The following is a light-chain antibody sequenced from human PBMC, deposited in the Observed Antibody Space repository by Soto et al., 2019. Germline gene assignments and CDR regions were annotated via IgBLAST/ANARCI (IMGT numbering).Light chain of an antibody. Sequence: QSVLTQPASVSGSPGQSITISCTGTSSDVGGYNYVSWYQQHPGKAPKLILNAVSNRPSGVSNRFSGSKSGNTASLTISGLQAEDEADYYCTSYTTSSTLVVFGGGTKLTVL. CDR3: TSYTTSSTLVV. V-gene: IGLV2-14*01. CDR2: AVS. J-gene: IGLJ2*01. CDR1: SSDVGGYNY.